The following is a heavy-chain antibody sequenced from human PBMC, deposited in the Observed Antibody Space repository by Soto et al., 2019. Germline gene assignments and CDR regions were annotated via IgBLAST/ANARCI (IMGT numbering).Heavy chain of an antibody. V-gene: IGHV1-69*05. CDR2: IIPIFGTA. J-gene: IGHJ4*02. Sequence: GASVKVSCKASGGTFSSYAISWLRQAPGQGLEWMGGIIPIFGTANYAQKFQGRVAMTRDTSTTTVYMELSNLRSEDTAVYYCARGRYNTVNILPLDYWGQGTLVTVSS. CDR3: ARGRYNTVNILPLDY. D-gene: IGHD4-17*01. CDR1: GGTFSSYA.